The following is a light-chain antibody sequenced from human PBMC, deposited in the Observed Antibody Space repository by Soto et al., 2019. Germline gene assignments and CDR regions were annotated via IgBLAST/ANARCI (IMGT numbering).Light chain of an antibody. V-gene: IGKV4-1*01. CDR3: QQYYSTLYT. CDR2: WAS. CDR1: QSVLYSSNNKNY. J-gene: IGKJ2*01. Sequence: DIVMTQSPDSLAVSLGERATINCKSSQSVLYSSNNKNYLAWYQQKPGQPPKLLIYWASTRESGVPDRFSGSXSGTDFTLTIXSLXXXXVAVYYCQQYYSTLYTFGQGTKLEIK.